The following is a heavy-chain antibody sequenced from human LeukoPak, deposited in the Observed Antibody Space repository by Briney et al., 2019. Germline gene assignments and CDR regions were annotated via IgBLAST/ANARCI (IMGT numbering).Heavy chain of an antibody. V-gene: IGHV4-4*07. CDR2: IYSSGPT. CDR1: GGSISSYY. J-gene: IGHJ6*03. D-gene: IGHD6-19*01. CDR3: ARNIAVAGRGDYMDV. Sequence: SETLFLTCTVSGGSISSYYWSWIRQPAGKGLEWMGRIYSSGPTTYNPSLKSRVTMSVDTAKNQVSLRLSSVTAADTAVYYCARNIAVAGRGDYMDVWGKGTTVTISS.